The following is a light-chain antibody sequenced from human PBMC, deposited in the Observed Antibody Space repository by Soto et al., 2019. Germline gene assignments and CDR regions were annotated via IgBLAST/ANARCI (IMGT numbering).Light chain of an antibody. CDR1: QSISTW. CDR3: QQYNSV. V-gene: IGKV1-5*01. CDR2: DAS. Sequence: DIPMTQSPSTLSASVGDRVTITCRASQSISTWLAWYQQKPGKAPILLIYDASSLASGVPSRFSGSGSGTEFTLTISSLQPDDFATSYCQQYNSVFGGGTKVEIK. J-gene: IGKJ4*01.